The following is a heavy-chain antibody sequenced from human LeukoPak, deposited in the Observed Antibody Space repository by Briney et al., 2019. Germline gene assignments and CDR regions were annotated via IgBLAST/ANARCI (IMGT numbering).Heavy chain of an antibody. J-gene: IGHJ4*02. V-gene: IGHV1-2*02. Sequence: ASVKVSCKASGYTFTGYYMHWVRQAPGQGLEWMGWINPNSGGTNYAQKFQGRVTMTRDTSISTAYMELSRLRSDDTAVYYCARKMVVRSGNHIRLIYWGQGTLVTVSS. CDR2: INPNSGGT. D-gene: IGHD1-14*01. CDR1: GYTFTGYY. CDR3: ARKMVVRSGNHIRLIY.